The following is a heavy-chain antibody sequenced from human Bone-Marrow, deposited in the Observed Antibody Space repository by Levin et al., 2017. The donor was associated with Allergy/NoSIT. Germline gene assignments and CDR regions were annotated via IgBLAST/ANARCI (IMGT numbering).Heavy chain of an antibody. CDR2: ISYDGSNK. J-gene: IGHJ4*02. CDR1: GFTFSSNG. Sequence: GGSLRLSCAASGFTFSSNGMHWVRQAPGKGLEWVAVISYDGSNKYYADSVKGRFTISRDNSKNTLYLEMNSLRAEDTAVYYCAKEGSKSGTALPSDWGQGTLVTVSS. CDR3: AKEGSKSGTALPSD. V-gene: IGHV3-30*18. D-gene: IGHD1-1*01.